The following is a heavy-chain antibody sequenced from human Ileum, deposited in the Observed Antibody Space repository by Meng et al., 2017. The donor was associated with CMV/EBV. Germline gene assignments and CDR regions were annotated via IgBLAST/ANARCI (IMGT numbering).Heavy chain of an antibody. J-gene: IGHJ6*02. D-gene: IGHD4-17*01. CDR2: ISYDESTT. Sequence: GESLRLSCAASGFTLSSYWMHWVRQAPGKVLVWVSRISYDESTTNYADSVKGRFTISRDNAKTTLFLQMNSLRAEDTAVYYCARVPPGNYGLMDVWGQGTTVTVSS. V-gene: IGHV3-74*01. CDR1: GFTLSSYW. CDR3: ARVPPGNYGLMDV.